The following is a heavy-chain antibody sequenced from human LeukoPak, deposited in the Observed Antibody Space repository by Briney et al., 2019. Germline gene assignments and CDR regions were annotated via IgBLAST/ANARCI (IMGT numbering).Heavy chain of an antibody. Sequence: GGSLRLSCAASGFTFSSYGMSWVRQAPGKGLEWVSAISGSGGSTYYADSVKGRFTISRDNSKNTLYLQMNSLRAEDTAVYYCAKDSYYDSSGYFCYWGQGTLVTVSS. CDR2: ISGSGGST. CDR1: GFTFSSYG. D-gene: IGHD3-22*01. J-gene: IGHJ4*02. CDR3: AKDSYYDSSGYFCY. V-gene: IGHV3-23*01.